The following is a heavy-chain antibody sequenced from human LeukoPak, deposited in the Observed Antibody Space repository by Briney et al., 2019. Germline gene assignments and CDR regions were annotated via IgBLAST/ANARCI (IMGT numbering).Heavy chain of an antibody. CDR2: IYYSGST. V-gene: IGHV4-39*01. CDR1: GGSISSSSYY. D-gene: IGHD5-18*01. Sequence: PSETLSLTCAVSGGSISSSSYYWGWIRQPPGKGLEWIGSIYYSGSTYYNPSLKSRVTISVDTSKNQFSLKLSSVTAADTAVYYCARKQLPWIQLWLNAFDIWGQGTMVTVSS. CDR3: ARKQLPWIQLWLNAFDI. J-gene: IGHJ3*02.